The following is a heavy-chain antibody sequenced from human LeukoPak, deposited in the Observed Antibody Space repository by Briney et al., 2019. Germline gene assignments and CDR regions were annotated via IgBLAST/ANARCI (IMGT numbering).Heavy chain of an antibody. D-gene: IGHD6-6*01. V-gene: IGHV4-34*01. CDR3: ASLAVAARRAYYYYYMDV. Sequence: PSETLSLTCAVYGGSFSGYYWSWIRQPPGKGLEWIGEINHSGSTNYNPSLKSRVTISVDTSKNQFSLKLSSVTAADTAVYYCASLAVAARRAYYYYYMDVWGKGTTVTVSS. CDR1: GGSFSGYY. CDR2: INHSGST. J-gene: IGHJ6*03.